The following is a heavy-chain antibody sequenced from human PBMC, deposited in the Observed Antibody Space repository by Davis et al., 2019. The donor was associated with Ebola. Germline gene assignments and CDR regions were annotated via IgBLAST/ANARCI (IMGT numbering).Heavy chain of an antibody. CDR3: ARSIVVVPAAIFSGYYYYYMDV. CDR1: GYTFTSYD. CDR2: MNPNSGNT. V-gene: IGHV1-8*01. J-gene: IGHJ6*03. D-gene: IGHD2-2*01. Sequence: ASVKVSCKASGYTFTSYDINWVRQATGQGLEWMGWMNPNSGNTGYAQKFQGRVTITADESTSTAYMELSSLRSEDTAVYYCARSIVVVPAAIFSGYYYYYMDVWGKGTTVTVSS.